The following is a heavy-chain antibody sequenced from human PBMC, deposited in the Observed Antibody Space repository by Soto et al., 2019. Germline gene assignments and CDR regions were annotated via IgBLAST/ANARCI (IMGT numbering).Heavy chain of an antibody. CDR2: ISYDGSNK. J-gene: IGHJ1*01. CDR3: AKDASYSSSWYEYFQH. D-gene: IGHD6-13*01. CDR1: GFTFSSYG. V-gene: IGHV3-30*18. Sequence: GGSLRLSCAASGFTFSSYGMHWVRQAPGKGLEWVAVISYDGSNKYYADSVKGRFTISRDNSKNTLYLQMNSLRAEDTAVYYCAKDASYSSSWYEYFQHWGQGTLVTVSS.